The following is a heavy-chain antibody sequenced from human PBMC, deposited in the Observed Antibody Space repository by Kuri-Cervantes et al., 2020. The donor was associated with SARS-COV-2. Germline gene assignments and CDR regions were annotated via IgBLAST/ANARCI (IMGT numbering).Heavy chain of an antibody. CDR1: GFTFSSYW. CDR3: ARSSVPAEFDY. D-gene: IGHD2-2*01. J-gene: IGHJ4*02. CDR2: ISSSGSTI. Sequence: GGSLGLSCAASGFTFSSYWMHWVRQAPGKGLEWVSYISSSGSTIYYADSVKGRFTISRDNAKNSLYLQMNSLRAEDTAVYYCARSSVPAEFDYWGQGTLVTVSS. V-gene: IGHV3-48*04.